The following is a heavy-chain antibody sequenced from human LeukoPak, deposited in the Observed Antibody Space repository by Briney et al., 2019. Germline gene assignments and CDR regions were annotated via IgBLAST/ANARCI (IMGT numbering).Heavy chain of an antibody. CDR2: MKEDESKI. J-gene: IGHJ4*02. V-gene: IGHV3-7*01. Sequence: PGGCLTVSCSASGFTLSTYWMSWVGQAPRKGQGWVANMKEDESKIYSDDSVSRRFTVTRDNVRTPLHLQMNRLSADATALYYSESELGWDAKYYFDYWGQGTLVTVSS. CDR3: ESELGWDAKYYFDY. D-gene: IGHD6-19*01. CDR1: GFTLSTYW.